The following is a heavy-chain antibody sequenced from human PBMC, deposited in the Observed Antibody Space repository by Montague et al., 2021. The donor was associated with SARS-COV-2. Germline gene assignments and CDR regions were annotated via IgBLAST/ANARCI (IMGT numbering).Heavy chain of an antibody. CDR2: ISSGSAYI. J-gene: IGHJ4*02. D-gene: IGHD6-6*01. CDR3: SRDSGEQLVRD. V-gene: IGHV3-21*01. Sequence: SLRLSCAASGFTFSTSSMNWVRQTPGKRPDWVSAISSGSAYIYYSDSVKGRFTISRDDAENSLYLQMTSLRVEDTAVYYCSRDSGEQLVRDWGQGTLVTVST. CDR1: GFTFSTSS.